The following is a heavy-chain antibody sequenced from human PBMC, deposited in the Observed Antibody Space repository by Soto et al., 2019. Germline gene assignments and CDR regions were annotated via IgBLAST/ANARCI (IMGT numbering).Heavy chain of an antibody. J-gene: IGHJ4*02. Sequence: VQLVESGGGVVQPGRSLRLSCAASGFTFSSYGMHWVRQAPGKGLEWVAVISYDGSNKYYADSVKGRFTISRDNSKNTLYLQMNSLRAEDTAVYYCAKSVRFLEWNDYFDYWGQGTLVTVSS. CDR1: GFTFSSYG. D-gene: IGHD3-3*01. CDR2: ISYDGSNK. CDR3: AKSVRFLEWNDYFDY. V-gene: IGHV3-30*18.